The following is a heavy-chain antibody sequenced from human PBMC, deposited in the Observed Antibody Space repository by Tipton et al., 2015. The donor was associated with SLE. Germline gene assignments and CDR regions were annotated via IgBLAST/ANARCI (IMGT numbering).Heavy chain of an antibody. Sequence: GLVKPSETLSLTCTVSGGSISSNYWSWIRQPAGRGLEWIGRIYTSGGTNYNPSLKSRVTISVDTSKNQFSLKLTSVVAADTGVYFCAREDYFGTGIWSWGQGTLVTVSS. CDR3: AREDYFGTGIWS. CDR1: GGSISSNY. CDR2: IYTSGGT. V-gene: IGHV4-4*07. J-gene: IGHJ1*01. D-gene: IGHD3-10*01.